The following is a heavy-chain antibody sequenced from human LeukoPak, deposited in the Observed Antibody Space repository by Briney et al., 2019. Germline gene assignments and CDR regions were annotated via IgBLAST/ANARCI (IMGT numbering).Heavy chain of an antibody. CDR1: GFTFSSYA. CDR3: AKGRSSSSWQRIDY. V-gene: IGHV3-23*01. D-gene: IGHD6-13*01. Sequence: GGFLRLSCAASGFTFSSYAMSWVRQAPGKGLEWVSAISGSGGSTYYADSVKGRFTISRDNSKNTLYLQMNSLRAEDTAVYYCAKGRSSSSWQRIDYWGQGTLVTVSS. J-gene: IGHJ4*02. CDR2: ISGSGGST.